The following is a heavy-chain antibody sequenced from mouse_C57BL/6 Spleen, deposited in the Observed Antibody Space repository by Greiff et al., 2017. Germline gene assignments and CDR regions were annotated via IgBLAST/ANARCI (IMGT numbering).Heavy chain of an antibody. CDR2: LSGGGGTT. J-gene: IGHJ4*01. D-gene: IGHD1-1*01. Sequence: EVKLMESGGGLVKPGGSLKLSCAASGFTFSSYTMSWVRQTPEKRLEWVATLSGGGGTTYSPERVKGRFTISRDNAKNTLYLHMSSRRSEDTALYYCARPTLLYYWAMDDWGQGTSVTVSS. CDR1: GFTFSSYT. CDR3: ARPTLLYYWAMDD. V-gene: IGHV5-9*01.